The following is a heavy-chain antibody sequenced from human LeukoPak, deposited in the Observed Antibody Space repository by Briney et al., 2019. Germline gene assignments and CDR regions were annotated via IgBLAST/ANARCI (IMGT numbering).Heavy chain of an antibody. CDR3: GEFDY. CDR2: ISGSGGST. Sequence: GASLRLSCAASGFTFSSYAMSWVRQAPGKGLEWVSAISGSGGSTYYADSVKGRFTISRDNSKNTLYLQMNSLYYCAKEAAAAGEFDYWGQGTLVTVSS. J-gene: IGHJ4*02. CDR1: GFTFSSYA. D-gene: IGHD6-13*01. V-gene: IGHV3-23*01.